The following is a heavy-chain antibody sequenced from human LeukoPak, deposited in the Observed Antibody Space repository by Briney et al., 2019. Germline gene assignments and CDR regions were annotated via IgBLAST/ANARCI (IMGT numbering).Heavy chain of an antibody. CDR3: ARVSRVITMVRGELGPTSYYYYYMDV. Sequence: PSETLSLTCTVSGASISRSSYYWDWIRQPPGKGLEWIGSFFYRGSTYYNPSLKSRVTISVDTSKNQFSLKLSSVAAADTAVYYCARVSRVITMVRGELGPTSYYYYYMDVWGKGTTVTVSS. D-gene: IGHD3-10*01. J-gene: IGHJ6*03. V-gene: IGHV4-39*07. CDR1: GASISRSSYY. CDR2: FFYRGST.